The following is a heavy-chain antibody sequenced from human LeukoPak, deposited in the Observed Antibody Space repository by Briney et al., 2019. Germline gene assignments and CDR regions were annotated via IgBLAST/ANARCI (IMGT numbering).Heavy chain of an antibody. Sequence: ASVKVSCKASGGTFSSYAISWVRQAPGQGLEWMGGIIPIFGTANYAQKFQGRVTITTDESTSTAYMELSSLRSEDTAVYYCARGQTDWLLVYFDYWGQGTLVTVSS. D-gene: IGHD3-9*01. CDR3: ARGQTDWLLVYFDY. CDR1: GGTFSSYA. V-gene: IGHV1-69*05. CDR2: IIPIFGTA. J-gene: IGHJ4*02.